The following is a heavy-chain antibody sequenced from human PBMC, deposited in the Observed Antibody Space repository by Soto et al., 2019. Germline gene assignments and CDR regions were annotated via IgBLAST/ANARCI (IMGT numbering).Heavy chain of an antibody. CDR2: IYYSGST. CDR3: AREAARSTSLYGMDV. Sequence: SETLSLTCTVSGGSVSSGSYYWSWIRQPPGKGLEWIGYIYYSGSTNYNPSLKSRVTISVDTSKNQFSLKLSSVTAADTAVYYCAREAARSTSLYGMDVWGQGTTVTVSS. V-gene: IGHV4-61*01. D-gene: IGHD2-2*01. J-gene: IGHJ6*02. CDR1: GGSVSSGSYY.